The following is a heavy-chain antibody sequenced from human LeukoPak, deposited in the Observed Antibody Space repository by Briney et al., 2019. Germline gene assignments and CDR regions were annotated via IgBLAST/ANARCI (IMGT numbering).Heavy chain of an antibody. Sequence: SETLSLTCTVSGGSISSYYWTWIRQPPGKGLEWIGYVYYSGSPKYNPSLKSRVTISVDTSKNQFSLKLNSVTAADTAVYYCARRYCSGGSCYSSLDYWGQGTLVTVSS. D-gene: IGHD2-15*01. J-gene: IGHJ4*02. V-gene: IGHV4-59*01. CDR3: ARRYCSGGSCYSSLDY. CDR1: GGSISSYY. CDR2: VYYSGSP.